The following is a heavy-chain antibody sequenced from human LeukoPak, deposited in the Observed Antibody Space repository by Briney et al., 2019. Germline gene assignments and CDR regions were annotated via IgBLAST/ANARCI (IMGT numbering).Heavy chain of an antibody. CDR3: ARAGKYYDFWSGYQDNWFDP. CDR1: GYTFTSYD. J-gene: IGHJ5*02. CDR2: MNPNSGNT. V-gene: IGHV1-8*03. D-gene: IGHD3-3*01. Sequence: ASVKVSCKASGYTFTSYDTNWVRQATGQGLEWMGWMNPNSGNTGYAQKFQGRVTITRNTSISTAYMELSSLRSEDTAVYYCARAGKYYDFWSGYQDNWFDPWGQGTLVTVSS.